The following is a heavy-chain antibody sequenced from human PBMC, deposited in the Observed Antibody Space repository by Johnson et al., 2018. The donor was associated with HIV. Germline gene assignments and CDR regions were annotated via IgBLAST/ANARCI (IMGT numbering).Heavy chain of an antibody. V-gene: IGHV3-30-3*01. Sequence: QVQLVESGGGVVQPGRSLRLSCAASGFTFSSYAMHWVRQAPGKGLEWVAVISYDGSNKYYADSVKGRFTISRDNSKNTLYLQMNSLRAEATAGYYCARALTGAAAGDDAFDIWGQGTMVTVSS. D-gene: IGHD6-13*01. CDR3: ARALTGAAAGDDAFDI. CDR2: ISYDGSNK. J-gene: IGHJ3*02. CDR1: GFTFSSYA.